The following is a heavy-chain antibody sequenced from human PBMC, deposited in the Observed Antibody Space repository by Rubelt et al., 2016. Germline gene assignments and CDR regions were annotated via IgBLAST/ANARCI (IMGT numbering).Heavy chain of an antibody. CDR2: IYYSGST. CDR3: ARGKSSGWYRYGMDV. J-gene: IGHJ6*02. D-gene: IGHD6-19*01. Sequence: QLQLQESGPGLVKPSETLSLTCTVSGGSISSSSYYWGWIRQPPGKGLEWIGSIYYSGSTYYNPSLKGGVTISVDTSKNQFSLKRSSVTAADTAVYYCARGKSSGWYRYGMDVWGQGTTVTVSS. CDR1: GGSISSSSYY. V-gene: IGHV4-39*07.